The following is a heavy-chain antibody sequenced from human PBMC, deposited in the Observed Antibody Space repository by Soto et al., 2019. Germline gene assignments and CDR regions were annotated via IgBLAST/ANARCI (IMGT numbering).Heavy chain of an antibody. CDR1: GFTFSTYW. J-gene: IGHJ4*02. V-gene: IGHV3-7*01. CDR2: MDQDGSET. D-gene: IGHD3-16*01. CDR3: VCGGNFFIY. Sequence: EVQLVESGGGLVQPGGSLRLSCAASGFTFSTYWMTWVRQPPGKGLEWVANMDQDGSETYYVDSVRGRFTVSRDNDKNSLYLQMNSLRVEDTAVYSCVCGGNFFIYWGQGTLVTVSP.